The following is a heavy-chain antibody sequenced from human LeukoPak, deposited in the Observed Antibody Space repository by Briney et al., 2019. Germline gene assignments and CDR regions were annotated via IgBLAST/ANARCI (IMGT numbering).Heavy chain of an antibody. V-gene: IGHV1-69*05. CDR2: IIPIFGTA. CDR1: GGTFSSYA. D-gene: IGHD2-21*01. CDR3: ARWPTLIWRYYFDY. Sequence: GASVKVSCKASGGTFSSYAISWVRQAPGQGLEWIGGIIPIFGTANYAQKFQGRVTITTDESTSTAYMELSSLRSEDTAVYYCARWPTLIWRYYFDYWGQGTLVTVSS. J-gene: IGHJ4*02.